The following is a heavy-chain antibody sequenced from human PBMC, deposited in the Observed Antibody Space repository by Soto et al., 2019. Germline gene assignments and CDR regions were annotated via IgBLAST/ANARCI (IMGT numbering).Heavy chain of an antibody. CDR3: AGVEDEGGSYYD. Sequence: QVHLVESGGGVVHTGRSLRLSCAASGFTFNTYAMHWVRQSPGKGLEWVAVISYDGFNKYYTDSVKGRFTISRDNSKNTLYLQMNRLKPEDSGVYYCAGVEDEGGSYYDWGQGTLVTVSS. V-gene: IGHV3-30*10. CDR1: GFTFNTYA. CDR2: ISYDGFNK. D-gene: IGHD1-26*01. J-gene: IGHJ4*02.